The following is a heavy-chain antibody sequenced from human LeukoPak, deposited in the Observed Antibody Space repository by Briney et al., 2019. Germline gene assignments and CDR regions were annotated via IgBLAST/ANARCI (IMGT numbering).Heavy chain of an antibody. CDR3: ARDYFDSAGSDWFDP. CDR1: GFTFSSYS. D-gene: IGHD1-14*01. CDR2: ISSSSSYI. V-gene: IGHV3-21*01. Sequence: TGGSLRLSCAASGFTFSSYSMNWVRQAPGKGLEWVSSISSSSSYIYYADSVKGRFTISRDNAKNSLYLQMNSLRAEDTAVYYCARDYFDSAGSDWFDPWGQGTLVTVSS. J-gene: IGHJ5*02.